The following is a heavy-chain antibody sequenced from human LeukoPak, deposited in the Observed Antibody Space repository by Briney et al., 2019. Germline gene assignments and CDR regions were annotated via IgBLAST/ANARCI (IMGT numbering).Heavy chain of an antibody. CDR1: GFTFSSYS. CDR3: ALLYSSRLNWFGP. D-gene: IGHD6-13*01. J-gene: IGHJ5*02. CDR2: ISSSSSYI. Sequence: GGSLRLSCAASGFTFSSYSMNWVRQAPGKGLEWVSSISSSSSYIYYADSVKGRFTISRDNAKNSLYLQMNSLRAEDTAVYYCALLYSSRLNWFGPWGQGTLVTVSS. V-gene: IGHV3-21*01.